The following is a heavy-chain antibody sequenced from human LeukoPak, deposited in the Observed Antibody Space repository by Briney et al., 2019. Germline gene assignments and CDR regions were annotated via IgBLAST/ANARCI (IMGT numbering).Heavy chain of an antibody. D-gene: IGHD3/OR15-3a*01. CDR1: GGSISSSSYY. J-gene: IGHJ4*02. CDR3: AREPTADWPYRGGNFDY. CDR2: IYYSGST. V-gene: IGHV4-39*07. Sequence: KTSETLSLTCTVSGGSISSSSYYWGWIRQPPGKGLEWIGSIYYSGSTYYNPSLKSRVTISVDTSKNQFSLKLSSVTAADTAVYYCAREPTADWPYRGGNFDYWGQGTLVTVSS.